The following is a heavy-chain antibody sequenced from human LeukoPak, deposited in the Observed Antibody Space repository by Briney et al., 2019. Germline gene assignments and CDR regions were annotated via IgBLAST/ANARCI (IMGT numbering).Heavy chain of an antibody. Sequence: ASVKVSFKASGYTFTSYDINWVRQATGQGLEWMGWMNPNSGNTGYAQKFQGRVTMTRNTSISTAYMELSSLRSEDTAVYYCARSYYDSSGYYLHYYYYYTDVWGKGTTVTVSS. V-gene: IGHV1-8*01. D-gene: IGHD3-22*01. CDR1: GYTFTSYD. CDR3: ARSYYDSSGYYLHYYYYYTDV. J-gene: IGHJ6*03. CDR2: MNPNSGNT.